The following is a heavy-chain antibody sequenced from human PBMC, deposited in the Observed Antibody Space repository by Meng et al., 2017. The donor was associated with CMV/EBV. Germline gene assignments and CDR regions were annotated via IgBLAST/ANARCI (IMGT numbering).Heavy chain of an antibody. D-gene: IGHD6-6*01. J-gene: IGHJ4*02. CDR1: GGSISGYY. CDR3: AREIFAPRPRRYFDY. Sequence: SETLPLTCTVAGGSISGYYWSWIRQPPGRGLEWVGYIFYNGSTEYNPFLSSRVSISLDTSKNQFSLRLSSVTAADTALYYCAREIFAPRPRRYFDYWGQGILVTVSS. CDR2: IFYNGST. V-gene: IGHV4-59*01.